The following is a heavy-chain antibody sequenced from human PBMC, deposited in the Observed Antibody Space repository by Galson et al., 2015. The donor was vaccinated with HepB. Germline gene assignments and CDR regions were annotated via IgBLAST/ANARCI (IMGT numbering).Heavy chain of an antibody. V-gene: IGHV5-51*01. CDR1: GYSFTSYW. J-gene: IGHJ4*02. CDR3: ASLRGADPLGFHY. D-gene: IGHD3-16*01. Sequence: QSGAEVKRPGESLKISCKGSGYSFTSYWIGWVRQMPGKGLELMGLIYPGDSDTRYSPSFQGQVTISADKSINTAYLQWSSLKASDTAMYYCASLRGADPLGFHYWGQGTLVTVSS. CDR2: IYPGDSDT.